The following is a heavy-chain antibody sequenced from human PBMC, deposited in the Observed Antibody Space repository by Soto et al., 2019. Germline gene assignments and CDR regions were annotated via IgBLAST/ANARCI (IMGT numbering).Heavy chain of an antibody. V-gene: IGHV4-39*01. CDR1: GGSISSSSYY. Sequence: SETLSLTCTVSGGSISSSSYYWGWIRQPPGKGLEWIGSIYYSGSTYYNPSLKSRVTISVDTSKNQFSLKLSSVTAADTAVYYCARQSDILTGYYLLYYFDYWGQGTLVTVSS. J-gene: IGHJ4*02. D-gene: IGHD3-9*01. CDR2: IYYSGST. CDR3: ARQSDILTGYYLLYYFDY.